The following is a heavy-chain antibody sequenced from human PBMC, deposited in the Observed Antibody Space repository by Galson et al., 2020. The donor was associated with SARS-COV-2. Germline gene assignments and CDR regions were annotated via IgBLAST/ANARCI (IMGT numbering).Heavy chain of an antibody. Sequence: GGSLRLSCAASGFTFSSYGMHWVRQAPGKGLEWVAVISYDGSNKYYADSVKGRFTISRDNSKNTLYLQMNSLRAEDTAVYYCARGRIVAIFDYWGQGTLVTVSS. CDR1: GFTFSSYG. D-gene: IGHD5-12*01. CDR3: ARGRIVAIFDY. CDR2: ISYDGSNK. V-gene: IGHV3-30*03. J-gene: IGHJ4*02.